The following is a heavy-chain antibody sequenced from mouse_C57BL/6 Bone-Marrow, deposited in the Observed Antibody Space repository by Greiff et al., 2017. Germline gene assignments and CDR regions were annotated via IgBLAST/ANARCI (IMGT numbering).Heavy chain of an antibody. CDR3: ARETYYDYDKMAWFAY. CDR1: GYTFTSYW. J-gene: IGHJ3*01. D-gene: IGHD2-4*01. V-gene: IGHV1-72*01. Sequence: VQLQQPGAELVKPGASVKLSCKASGYTFTSYWMHWVKQRPGRGLEWIGRTDPNSGGTKYNEKFKSKATLTVDKPSSTAYMQLSSLTSEDSAVYYCARETYYDYDKMAWFAYWGQGTLVTVSA. CDR2: TDPNSGGT.